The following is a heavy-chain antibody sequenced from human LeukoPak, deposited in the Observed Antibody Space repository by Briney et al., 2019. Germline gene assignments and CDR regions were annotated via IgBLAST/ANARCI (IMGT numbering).Heavy chain of an antibody. J-gene: IGHJ5*02. Sequence: SETLSLTCAVYGGSFSGYYWSWIRQPPGEGLEWLGEINHSGSTNYNPSLKSRVTISVDTSKNQFSLKLSSVTAADTAVYYCARGHSSSENWFDHWGQGTLVTVSS. CDR3: ARGHSSSENWFDH. CDR1: GGSFSGYY. V-gene: IGHV4-34*01. CDR2: INHSGST. D-gene: IGHD6-6*01.